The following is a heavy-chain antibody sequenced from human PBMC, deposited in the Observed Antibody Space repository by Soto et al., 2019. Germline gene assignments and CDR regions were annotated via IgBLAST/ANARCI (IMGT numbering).Heavy chain of an antibody. Sequence: SETLSLTCAVYGGSFSGYYWSWIRQPPGKGLEWIGEINHSGSTNYNPSLKSRVTISVDTSKNQFSLKLSSVTAADTDVYYCARGPDILTGYYFDYWGQGTLVTVSS. V-gene: IGHV4-34*01. J-gene: IGHJ4*02. CDR1: GGSFSGYY. D-gene: IGHD3-9*01. CDR2: INHSGST. CDR3: ARGPDILTGYYFDY.